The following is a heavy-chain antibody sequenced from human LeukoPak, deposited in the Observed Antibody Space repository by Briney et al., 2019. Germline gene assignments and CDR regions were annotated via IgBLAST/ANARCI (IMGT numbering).Heavy chain of an antibody. J-gene: IGHJ6*03. V-gene: IGHV1-18*01. CDR3: ARVAAEVVGVPGAIGFGWLRRDYYYMDV. Sequence: GASVKVSCKASGYTFSSYGINWVRQAPGQGLEWMGWISTYNGNTNYAQKLQGRVTMTTDTSTSTAYMELRSLRSDDTAVYYCARVAAEVVGVPGAIGFGWLRRDYYYMDVWGKGTTVTVSS. D-gene: IGHD2-2*02. CDR2: ISTYNGNT. CDR1: GYTFSSYG.